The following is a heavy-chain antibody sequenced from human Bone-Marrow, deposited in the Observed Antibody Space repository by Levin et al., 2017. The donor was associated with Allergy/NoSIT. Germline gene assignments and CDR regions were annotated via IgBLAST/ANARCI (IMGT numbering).Heavy chain of an antibody. J-gene: IGHJ4*02. CDR1: GFTFSSYG. Sequence: GGSLRLSCAASGFTFSSYGMHWVRQAPGKGLEWVAVISYDGSNKYYADSVKGRFTISRDNSKNTLYLQMNSLRAEDTAVYYCAKGGGWAWVVVAGPRGDVYFDYWGQGTLVTVSS. D-gene: IGHD2-15*01. CDR3: AKGGGWAWVVVAGPRGDVYFDY. V-gene: IGHV3-30*18. CDR2: ISYDGSNK.